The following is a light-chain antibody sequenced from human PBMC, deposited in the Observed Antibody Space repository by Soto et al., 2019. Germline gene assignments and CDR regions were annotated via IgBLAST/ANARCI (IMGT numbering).Light chain of an antibody. CDR1: QGISNY. CDR2: TAS. Sequence: DIQLTQSPSFLVASVGDRVTITCRASQGISNYLAWYQQKPGKAPNLLIHTASSLQTGVPSRFSGSGSGTECTLTISGLLPEDVATYHCQQLNTLPFTFAQGTRLEIK. V-gene: IGKV1-9*01. CDR3: QQLNTLPFT. J-gene: IGKJ5*01.